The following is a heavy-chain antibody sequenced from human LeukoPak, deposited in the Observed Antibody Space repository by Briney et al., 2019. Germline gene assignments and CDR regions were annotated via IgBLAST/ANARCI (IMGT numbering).Heavy chain of an antibody. CDR1: GGSISSYY. D-gene: IGHD3-10*01. CDR3: ARVFGGSAYYGSGSYSPWFDP. CDR2: IYYSGST. Sequence: SETLSLTCTVSGGSISSYYWSWIRQPPGKGLEWIGYIYYSGSTNYNPSLKSRVTISVDTSKNQFSLKLSSVPAADTAVYYCARVFGGSAYYGSGSYSPWFDPWGQGTLVTVSS. J-gene: IGHJ5*02. V-gene: IGHV4-59*01.